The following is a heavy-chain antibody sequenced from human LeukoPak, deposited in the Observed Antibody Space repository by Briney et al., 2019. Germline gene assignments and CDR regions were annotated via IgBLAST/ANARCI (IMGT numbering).Heavy chain of an antibody. V-gene: IGHV3-48*01. D-gene: IGHD1-26*01. Sequence: GGSLRLPCAASGFTFSSYSMNWVRQAPGKGLEWVSYISGNSGTIYYADSVKGRFSISRDNAKNSLYLQVSSLRAEDTAVYYCASRGSYYDYWGQGTLVTVSS. CDR3: ASRGSYYDY. CDR1: GFTFSSYS. CDR2: ISGNSGTI. J-gene: IGHJ4*02.